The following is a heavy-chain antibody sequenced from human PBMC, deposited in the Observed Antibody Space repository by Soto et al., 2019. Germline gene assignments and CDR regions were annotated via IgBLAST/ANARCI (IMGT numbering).Heavy chain of an antibody. CDR1: GFTFSSYG. CDR3: ARDGAMVRGVIINYFDY. J-gene: IGHJ4*02. CDR2: IWYDGSNK. V-gene: IGHV3-33*01. D-gene: IGHD3-10*01. Sequence: QVQLVESGGGVVQPGRSLRLSCAASGFTFSSYGMHWVRQDPGKGLEWVAVIWYDGSNKYYADSVKGRFTISRDNSKNTLYLQMNSLRAEDTAVYYCARDGAMVRGVIINYFDYWGQGTLVTVSS.